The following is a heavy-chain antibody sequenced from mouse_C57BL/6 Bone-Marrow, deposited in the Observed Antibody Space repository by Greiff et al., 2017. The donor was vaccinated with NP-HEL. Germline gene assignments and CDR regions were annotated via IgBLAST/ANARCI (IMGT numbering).Heavy chain of an antibody. CDR2: IDPETGGT. Sequence: VQLQQSGAELVRPGASVTLSCKASGYTFTDYEMHWVKQTPVHGLEWIGAIDPETGGTAYNQKFKGKAILTADKSSSTAYMELRSLTSEDSAVYYCTRGYDYDEEFAYWGQGTLVTVSA. V-gene: IGHV1-15*01. D-gene: IGHD2-4*01. CDR1: GYTFTDYE. J-gene: IGHJ3*01. CDR3: TRGYDYDEEFAY.